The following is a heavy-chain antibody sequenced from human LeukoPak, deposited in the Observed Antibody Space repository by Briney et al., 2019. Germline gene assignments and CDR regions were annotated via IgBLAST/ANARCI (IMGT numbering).Heavy chain of an antibody. CDR3: ARDRFSSRVPLDD. CDR2: IYTSGST. J-gene: IGHJ4*01. V-gene: IGHV4-4*07. D-gene: IGHD6-13*01. Sequence: PSETLSLTCTVSGGSIGSYYWSWIRQPAGKGLEWIGRIYTSGSTNYNPSLNGRFTVSVDKSKNQFSLKVRSVTAADTAVYYCARDRFSSRVPLDDWGHGIVVTVSS. CDR1: GGSIGSYY.